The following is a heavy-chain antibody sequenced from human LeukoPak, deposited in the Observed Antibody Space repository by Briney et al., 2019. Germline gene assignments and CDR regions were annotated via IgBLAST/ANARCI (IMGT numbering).Heavy chain of an antibody. CDR1: GGTFSSYA. CDR3: ASRGIVGATGNYFDY. J-gene: IGHJ4*02. V-gene: IGHV1-69*05. D-gene: IGHD1-26*01. Sequence: GASVKVSCKASGGTFSSYAISWVRQAPGQGLEWMGGIIPIFGTANYAQKFQGRVTITTDESTSTAYMELSSLRPEDTAVYYCASRGIVGATGNYFDYWGQGTLVTVSS. CDR2: IIPIFGTA.